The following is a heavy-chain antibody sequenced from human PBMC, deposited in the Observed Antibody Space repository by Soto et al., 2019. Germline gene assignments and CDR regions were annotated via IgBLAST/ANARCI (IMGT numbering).Heavy chain of an antibody. J-gene: IGHJ4*02. CDR2: IYYSGST. V-gene: IGHV4-59*01. D-gene: IGHD6-6*01. CDR1: GGSISSYY. Sequence: TSETLSLTCTVSGGSISSYYWSWIRQPPGKGLEWIGYIYYSGSTNYNPSLKSRVTISVDTSKNQFSLKLSSVTAADTAVYYCARGAYSSSLTGLFDYWGQGTLVTVSS. CDR3: ARGAYSSSLTGLFDY.